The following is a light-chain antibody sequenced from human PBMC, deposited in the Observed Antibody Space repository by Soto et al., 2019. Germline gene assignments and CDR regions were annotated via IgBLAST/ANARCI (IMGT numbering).Light chain of an antibody. J-gene: IGLJ2*01. CDR1: SSDVGGYNY. V-gene: IGLV2-14*01. CDR2: DVS. CDR3: SSYTSSSTVL. Sequence: QSALTQPASVSGSPGQSIAISCTGSSSDVGGYNYVSWYQQHPGKAPKLMIYDVSYRPSGVSDRFSGSKSGNTASLTISGLQPEDEAEYYCSSYTSSSTVLVGGGTKLTVL.